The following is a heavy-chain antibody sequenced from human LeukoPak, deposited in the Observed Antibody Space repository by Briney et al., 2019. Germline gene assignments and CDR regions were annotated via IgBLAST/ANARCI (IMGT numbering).Heavy chain of an antibody. CDR1: GFTFSSYW. D-gene: IGHD2-15*01. J-gene: IGHJ3*02. CDR3: ARDSGSCRGCAFDI. Sequence: GSLRLSCAASGFTFSSYWMHWVRQAPGKGLVWVSRINSDGSSTSYADSVKGRFTISRDNAKNSLYLQMNSLRAEDTALYYCARDSGSCRGCAFDIWGQGTMVTVSS. V-gene: IGHV3-74*01. CDR2: INSDGSST.